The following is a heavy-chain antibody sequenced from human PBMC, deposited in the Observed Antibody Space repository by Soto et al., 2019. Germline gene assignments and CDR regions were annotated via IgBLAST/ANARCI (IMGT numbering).Heavy chain of an antibody. V-gene: IGHV3-30-3*01. J-gene: IGHJ6*02. D-gene: IGHD5-18*01. CDR2: ISYDGSNK. CDR1: GFTFSSYA. CDR3: ARDEGIQLWLPYYYYGMDV. Sequence: GGSLRLSCAASGFTFSSYAMHWVRQAPGKGLEWVAVISYDGSNKYYADSVKGRFTISRDNSKNTLYLQMNSLRAEDTAVYYCARDEGIQLWLPYYYYGMDVWGQGTTVTVSS.